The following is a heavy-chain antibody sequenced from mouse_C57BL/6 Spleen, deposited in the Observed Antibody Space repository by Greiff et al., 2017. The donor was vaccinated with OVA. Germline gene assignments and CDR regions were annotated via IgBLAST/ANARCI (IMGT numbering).Heavy chain of an antibody. CDR2: IDPSDSYT. J-gene: IGHJ2*01. CDR1: GYTFTSYW. CDR3: ARAIYYDYDNFDY. D-gene: IGHD2-4*01. Sequence: QVQLQQPGAELVKPGASVKLSCKASGYTFTSYWMQWVKQRPGQGLEWIGEIDPSDSYTNYNQKFKGKATLTVDTSSSTAYMQLSSLTSEDSAVYYCARAIYYDYDNFDYWRQGTTLTVSS. V-gene: IGHV1-50*01.